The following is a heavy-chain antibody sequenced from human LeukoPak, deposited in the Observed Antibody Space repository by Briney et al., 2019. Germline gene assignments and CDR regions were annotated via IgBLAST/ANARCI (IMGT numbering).Heavy chain of an antibody. CDR1: GDSVSSGRNY. D-gene: IGHD3-3*01. CDR3: ARESYDFWSGYLDY. CDR2: IYTSGIT. V-gene: IGHV4-61*02. Sequence: PSQTLSLTCTVSGDSVSSGRNYWSWIRQPAGKEPEWIGRIYTSGITSYNPSLKSRVTISVDTSKNQFSLKLSSVTAADTAVYYCARESYDFWSGYLDYWGQGTLVTVSS. J-gene: IGHJ4*02.